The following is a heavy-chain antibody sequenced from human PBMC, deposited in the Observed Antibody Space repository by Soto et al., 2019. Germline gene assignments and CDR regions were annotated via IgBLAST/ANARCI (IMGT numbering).Heavy chain of an antibody. V-gene: IGHV1-2*02. J-gene: IGHJ1*01. Sequence: SVKAACKASGYTFTGHYIQWVRQAGEQGPEWMGEIGPESGATRYAQTLQGRVTMTREMSITTVYMELNNLSPAETPAYYCGRGRSGQIVVFYWGQGTPVTVSS. CDR2: IGPESGAT. D-gene: IGHD6-19*01. CDR1: GYTFTGHY. CDR3: GRGRSGQIVVFY.